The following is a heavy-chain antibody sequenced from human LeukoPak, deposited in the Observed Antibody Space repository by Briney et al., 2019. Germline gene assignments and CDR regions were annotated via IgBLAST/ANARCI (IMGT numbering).Heavy chain of an antibody. CDR3: ARSKVWYGDYGYYFDY. D-gene: IGHD4-17*01. V-gene: IGHV5-51*01. Sequence: GESLKISCKGSGYSFTSYWIGWVRQLPGKGLEWMGIIYPGDSDSRYSSSFQGQVTISADKSISTTYLQWSSLKASDTAMYYCARSKVWYGDYGYYFDYWGQGTLVTVSS. CDR1: GYSFTSYW. J-gene: IGHJ4*02. CDR2: IYPGDSDS.